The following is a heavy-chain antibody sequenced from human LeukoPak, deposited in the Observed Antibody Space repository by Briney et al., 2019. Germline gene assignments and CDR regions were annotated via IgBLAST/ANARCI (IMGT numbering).Heavy chain of an antibody. Sequence: PGGSLRLSCAASGFTFSSYAMSWVRQAPGKGLEWVGFIRSKAYGGTTEYAASVKGRFTISRDDSKSIAYLQMNSLKTEDTAVYYCTRDGALSYDYVWGSYRYNNWFDPWGQGTLVTVSS. J-gene: IGHJ5*02. CDR3: TRDGALSYDYVWGSYRYNNWFDP. CDR1: GFTFSSYA. CDR2: IRSKAYGGTT. D-gene: IGHD3-16*02. V-gene: IGHV3-49*04.